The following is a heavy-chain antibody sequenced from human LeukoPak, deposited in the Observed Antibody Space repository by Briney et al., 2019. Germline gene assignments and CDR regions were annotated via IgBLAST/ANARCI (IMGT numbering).Heavy chain of an antibody. D-gene: IGHD6-13*01. CDR2: ISAYNGNT. V-gene: IGHV1-18*01. Sequence: GASVKVSCKASGYTFTSYGISWVRQAPGQGLEWMGWISAYNGNTNYARKLQGRVTMTTDTSTSTAYMELRSLRSDDTAVYYCARDGYSSSYYYYGMDVWGQGTTVTVSS. CDR3: ARDGYSSSYYYYGMDV. J-gene: IGHJ6*02. CDR1: GYTFTSYG.